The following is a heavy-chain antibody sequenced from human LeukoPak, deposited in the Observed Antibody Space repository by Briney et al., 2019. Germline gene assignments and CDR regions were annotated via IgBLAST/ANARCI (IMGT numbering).Heavy chain of an antibody. J-gene: IGHJ6*03. D-gene: IGHD4-23*01. CDR2: IYYSGST. V-gene: IGHV4-59*11. Sequence: SETLSLTCTVSGGSISSHYWSWIRQPPGKGLEWIGYIYYSGSTNYNPSLKSRVTISVDTSKNQFSLKLSSVTVADTAVNYCARMTTVVTGRWHYYYYMDVWGKGTTVTVSS. CDR3: ARMTTVVTGRWHYYYYMDV. CDR1: GGSISSHY.